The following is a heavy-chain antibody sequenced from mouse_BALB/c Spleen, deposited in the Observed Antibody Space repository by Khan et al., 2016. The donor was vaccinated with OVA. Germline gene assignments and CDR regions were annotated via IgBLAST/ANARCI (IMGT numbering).Heavy chain of an antibody. Sequence: QVQLKESGPGLVAPSQSLSITCTVSGFSLTNYGVSWVRQPPGKGLEWLGVIWGDGSTNYHSALISRLSINKDNSKSQVVIKLNSLQTEDTATYYCAIIDYGYDWFAYWGQGTLVTVSA. V-gene: IGHV2-3*01. CDR2: IWGDGST. D-gene: IGHD2-2*01. J-gene: IGHJ3*01. CDR3: AIIDYGYDWFAY. CDR1: GFSLTNYG.